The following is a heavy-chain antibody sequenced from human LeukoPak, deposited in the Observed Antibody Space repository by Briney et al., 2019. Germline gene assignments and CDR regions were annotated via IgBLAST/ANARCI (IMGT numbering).Heavy chain of an antibody. CDR1: AFTFRSYA. D-gene: IGHD2-15*01. CDR2: FCGSAGSR. J-gene: IGHJ4*02. CDR3: AKGAGSREYSYVAN. Sequence: GASLMLSCSASAFTFRSYAMNWVRQAPGQGLEWVSTFCGSAGSRCDADSVKRPFTNSRDKSNNTLYVETDSLRAEGTAVYYCAKGAGSREYSYVANWGQGTMVTVSS. V-gene: IGHV3-23*01.